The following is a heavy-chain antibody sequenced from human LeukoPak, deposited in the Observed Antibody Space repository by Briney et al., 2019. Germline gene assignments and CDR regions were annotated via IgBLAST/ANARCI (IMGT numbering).Heavy chain of an antibody. V-gene: IGHV4-61*02. J-gene: IGHJ3*02. CDR2: IYTSGST. D-gene: IGHD6-13*01. CDR1: GGSISSGSYY. CDR3: ARYSSLGAFDI. Sequence: SETLSRTCTGSGGSISSGSYYWSWIRQPAGKGLEWIGRIYTSGSTNYNPSLKSRVTISVDTSKNQFSLKLSSVTAADTAVYYCARYSSLGAFDIWGQGTMVTVSS.